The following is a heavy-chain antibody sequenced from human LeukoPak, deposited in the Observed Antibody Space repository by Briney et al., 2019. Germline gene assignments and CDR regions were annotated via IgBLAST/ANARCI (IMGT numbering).Heavy chain of an antibody. Sequence: PGGSLRLSCAASGFTFYDYTMHWVRQAPGKGLEWVSLISWDGGSTYYADSVKSRFTISRDNSKNSLYLQMNSLRVEDTAFYYCTKDVRAGGLDYWGPGTLVIVSS. CDR3: TKDVRAGGLDY. V-gene: IGHV3-43*01. J-gene: IGHJ4*02. CDR1: GFTFYDYT. CDR2: ISWDGGST. D-gene: IGHD2-15*01.